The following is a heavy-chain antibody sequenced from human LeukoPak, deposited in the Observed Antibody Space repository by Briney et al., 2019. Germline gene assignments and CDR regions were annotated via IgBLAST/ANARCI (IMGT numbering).Heavy chain of an antibody. CDR2: ISGGGDFT. Sequence: GGSLRLSCAASGFTFSSYGMSWVRQAPGNGLEWVSSISGGGDFTDYADSAKGRFTISRDNSKNTLFLLMNSLRAEDTAVYYCAKSIGPNAANSLDYWGQGTLVTVSS. CDR3: AKSIGPNAANSLDY. CDR1: GFTFSSYG. V-gene: IGHV3-23*01. J-gene: IGHJ4*02. D-gene: IGHD4-23*01.